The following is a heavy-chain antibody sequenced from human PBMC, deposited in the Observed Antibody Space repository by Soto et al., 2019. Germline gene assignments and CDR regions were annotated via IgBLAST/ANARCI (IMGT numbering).Heavy chain of an antibody. J-gene: IGHJ4*02. CDR2: ISGYNGNT. D-gene: IGHD3-22*01. Sequence: QVQLVQSGSEVKKPGASVKVSCKTSGYTFTTYGINWVRQAPGQGLEWVGWISGYNGNTNYAQKFQGRVTMTTDTFTSTVYMELRSLRSVDTAVYYCARGAHGGGYAAYWGQGTLVTVPS. CDR1: GYTFTTYG. CDR3: ARGAHGGGYAAY. V-gene: IGHV1-18*01.